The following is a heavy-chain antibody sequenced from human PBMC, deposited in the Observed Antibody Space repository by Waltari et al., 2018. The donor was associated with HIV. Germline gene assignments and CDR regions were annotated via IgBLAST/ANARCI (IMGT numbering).Heavy chain of an antibody. J-gene: IGHJ4*02. CDR2: IDHSGTS. V-gene: IGHV4-34*01. D-gene: IGHD5-12*01. Sequence: QVQLQQWGTGLLKPSETLALTCAVYGGSFNNYYWSWFRQPPGKGLEWIGQIDHSGTSHYNPTLKDRLTMSVDTSKNQFSLKLTSATAADTAVFYRARGVFSLIVAGTNFDYWGQGFLVTVSS. CDR3: ARGVFSLIVAGTNFDY. CDR1: GGSFNNYY.